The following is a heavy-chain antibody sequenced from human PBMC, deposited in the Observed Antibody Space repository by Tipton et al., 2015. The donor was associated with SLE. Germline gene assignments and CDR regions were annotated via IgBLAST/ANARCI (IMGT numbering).Heavy chain of an antibody. CDR3: ARHEGAVAPGSFDF. Sequence: LRLSCTVSGGSISSRSYYWGWIRQPPGKGLEWIGSIYYSGSTYYNPSLKSRVTISVDTSKNQFSLKLRSVTAADTAVYYCARHEGAVAPGSFDFWGQGTLVTVSS. V-gene: IGHV4-39*07. J-gene: IGHJ4*02. D-gene: IGHD6-19*01. CDR2: IYYSGST. CDR1: GGSISSRSYY.